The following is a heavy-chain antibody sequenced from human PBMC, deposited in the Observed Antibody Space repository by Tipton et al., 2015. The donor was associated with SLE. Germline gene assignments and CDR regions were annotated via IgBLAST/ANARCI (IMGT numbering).Heavy chain of an antibody. CDR3: ARDLAYCGGDCYKGAFDI. Sequence: LRLSCTVSGGSISSGSYYWSWIRQPAGKGLEWIGRIYTSGSTYYNPSLKSRVTISVDTSKNQFSLKLSSVTAADTAVYYCARDLAYCGGDCYKGAFDIWGQGTMVTVSS. V-gene: IGHV4-61*02. D-gene: IGHD2-21*01. CDR1: GGSISSGSYY. J-gene: IGHJ3*02. CDR2: IYTSGST.